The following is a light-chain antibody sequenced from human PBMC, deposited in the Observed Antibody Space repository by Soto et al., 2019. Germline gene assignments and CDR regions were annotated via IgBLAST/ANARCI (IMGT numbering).Light chain of an antibody. Sequence: EIVLTQSPAILSMSPGERATLSCRASQSVSSYFAWYQQKPGQAPRLHTYDASNRANGVQARFSGSGSGTDFTLANRSVEPEDFAVYYCQQGRYWAVTFGQANKVEIK. V-gene: IGKV3-11*01. CDR2: DAS. J-gene: IGKJ1*01. CDR1: QSVSSY. CDR3: QQGRYWAVT.